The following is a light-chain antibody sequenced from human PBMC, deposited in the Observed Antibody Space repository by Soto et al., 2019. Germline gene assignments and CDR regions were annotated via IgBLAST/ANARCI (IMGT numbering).Light chain of an antibody. J-gene: IGLJ2*01. CDR3: SAWDDRVNGVV. V-gene: IGLV1-44*01. CDR2: TYD. CDR1: SSNIGTYT. Sequence: QSVLTQPPSVSGTPGQSITISCSGSSSNIGTYTLNWYQHLPGTAPKLLFSTYDQRPSGVADRFSGSKSGTSASLALSGLPSEDVADYYSSAWDDRVNGVVFGGGTKVTVL.